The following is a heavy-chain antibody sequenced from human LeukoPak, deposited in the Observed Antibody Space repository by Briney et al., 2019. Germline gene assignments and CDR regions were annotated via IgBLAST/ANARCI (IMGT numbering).Heavy chain of an antibody. V-gene: IGHV3-30*18. CDR2: ISYDGSNK. Sequence: GGSLRLSCAASGFTFSSYGMHWVRQVPGKGLEWVAVISYDGSNKYYADSVKGRFTISRDNSKNTLYLQMNSLRAEDTAVYYCAKDPGRLTTGGWFDPWGQGTLVTVSS. J-gene: IGHJ5*02. D-gene: IGHD4-17*01. CDR3: AKDPGRLTTGGWFDP. CDR1: GFTFSSYG.